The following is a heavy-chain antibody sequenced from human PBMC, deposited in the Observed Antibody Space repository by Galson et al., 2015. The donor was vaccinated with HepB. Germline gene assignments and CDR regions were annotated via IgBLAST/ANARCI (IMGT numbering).Heavy chain of an antibody. J-gene: IGHJ4*02. CDR1: GYTFTSYY. CDR2: INPSGGST. Sequence: SCKASGYTFTSYYMHWVRQAPEQGLGWMGIINPSGGSTSYEQKFKGRVTMTRDTSTSPVYMELSSLRSEDTAVYYCARDLGKKEFDYWGQGTLVTVSS. V-gene: IGHV1-46*01. D-gene: IGHD4-23*01. CDR3: ARDLGKKEFDY.